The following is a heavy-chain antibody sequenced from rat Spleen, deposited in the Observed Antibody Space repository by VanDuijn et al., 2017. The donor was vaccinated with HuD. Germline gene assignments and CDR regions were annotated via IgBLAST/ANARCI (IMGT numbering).Heavy chain of an antibody. J-gene: IGHJ2*01. D-gene: IGHD1-9*01. CDR2: ISYDGGST. Sequence: EVQLVESGGGLVQPGRSMKLSCAASGFTFSNYGMAWVRQAPKKGLEWVAYISYDGGSTYYRDPVKGRFTISRDNAKSTLYLQMDSLRSEDTATYYCTTDSTTGIRPYWGQGVMVTVSS. CDR3: TTDSTTGIRPY. V-gene: IGHV5-20*01. CDR1: GFTFSNYG.